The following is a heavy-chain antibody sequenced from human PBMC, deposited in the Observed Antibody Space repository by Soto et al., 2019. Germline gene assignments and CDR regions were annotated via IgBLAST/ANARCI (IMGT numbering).Heavy chain of an antibody. J-gene: IGHJ4*02. Sequence: EVQLVETGGGLIQPGGSLRLSCAASGFSVSSKYMSWVRQAPGKGLEWVSVIFSNGGTYYADSVKGRFTISRDNSKNTLYLQMNSLRADDTAVCYCARDAPDGSGPFDYWGQGTLVTVSS. D-gene: IGHD3-22*01. CDR2: IFSNGGT. V-gene: IGHV3-53*02. CDR3: ARDAPDGSGPFDY. CDR1: GFSVSSKY.